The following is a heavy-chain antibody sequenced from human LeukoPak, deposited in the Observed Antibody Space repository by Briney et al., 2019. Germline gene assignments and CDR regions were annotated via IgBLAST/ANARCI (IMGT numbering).Heavy chain of an antibody. Sequence: PGGSLRLSCAASGFTFSNYAMSWVRQAPGKGLEWVSAISANGGGTYCADSVKGRFTISRDNSKNTLYLQMNSLRAEDTAVYYCAKGSSPFDYWGQGTLVTVSS. V-gene: IGHV3-23*01. CDR2: ISANGGGT. CDR1: GFTFSNYA. D-gene: IGHD6-13*01. CDR3: AKGSSPFDY. J-gene: IGHJ4*02.